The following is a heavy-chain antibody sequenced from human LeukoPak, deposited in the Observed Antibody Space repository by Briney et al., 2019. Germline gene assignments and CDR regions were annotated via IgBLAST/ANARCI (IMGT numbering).Heavy chain of an antibody. J-gene: IGHJ4*02. D-gene: IGHD1-26*01. CDR1: GFTFSSYA. CDR3: AKGRYSGTYLFDY. V-gene: IGHV3-23*01. Sequence: GGSPRLSCAASGFTFSSYAMSWVRQAPGNGLEWASAISGSGGSTYYADSVKGRFTISRDNSKNTLYLHMNSLRAEDTAVYYCAKGRYSGTYLFDYWGQGTLVTVSS. CDR2: ISGSGGST.